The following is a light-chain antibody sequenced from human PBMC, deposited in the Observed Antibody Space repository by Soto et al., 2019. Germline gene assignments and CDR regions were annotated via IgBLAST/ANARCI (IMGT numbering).Light chain of an antibody. V-gene: IGKV1-9*01. Sequence: DIQLTQSPSFLSASVGDRVTITCRASQGSSSYLAWYQQKPGKAPKLLIYSASTLQSGVPSRFSGSGSGTEFNLTISPLQPEDFATYYCLQLNSSPYTFGQGTKLEIK. CDR3: LQLNSSPYT. J-gene: IGKJ2*01. CDR2: SAS. CDR1: QGSSSY.